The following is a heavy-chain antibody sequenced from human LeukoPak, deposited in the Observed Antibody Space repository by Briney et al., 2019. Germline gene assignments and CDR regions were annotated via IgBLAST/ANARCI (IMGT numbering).Heavy chain of an antibody. CDR1: GYIFTDYW. Sequence: GESLKISCKASGYIFTDYWIGWVRQMPGKGLEWMGIIYPGDTDPRYSPSLQGQVTISVDESISTVYLQWSSLQASDTAVYFCARGDVEYHSGWNYYWGQGTLVTVST. J-gene: IGHJ4*02. CDR2: IYPGDTDP. V-gene: IGHV5-51*01. D-gene: IGHD6-19*01. CDR3: ARGDVEYHSGWNYY.